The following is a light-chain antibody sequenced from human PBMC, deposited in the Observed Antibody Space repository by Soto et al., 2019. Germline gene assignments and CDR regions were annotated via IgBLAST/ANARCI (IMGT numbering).Light chain of an antibody. Sequence: IVLTQSPGNLSLSPGQRATLSCRACQSVSSSYLAWYQQKPGQDPKVLIYRASIRATGIPDRFTGSGSGTDFTLTISRLETEDFAVYYCQQYGSSPLTFGGGTKVDIK. V-gene: IGKV3-20*01. CDR2: RAS. J-gene: IGKJ4*01. CDR3: QQYGSSPLT. CDR1: QSVSSSY.